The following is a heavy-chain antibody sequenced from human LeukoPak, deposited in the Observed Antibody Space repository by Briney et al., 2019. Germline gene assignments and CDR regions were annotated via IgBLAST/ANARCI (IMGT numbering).Heavy chain of an antibody. CDR1: GGSISSYY. CDR2: IYTSGST. J-gene: IGHJ3*02. CDR3: ARDRDSSGYYDAFDM. Sequence: PSETLSLTCTVSGGSISSYYWTWIRQPAGKGLEWIGRIYTSGSTNYNPSLKSRVTMSVDTSKNQFSLKLSSVIAADTAVYYCARDRDSSGYYDAFDMWGQRTMVTVSS. V-gene: IGHV4-4*07. D-gene: IGHD6-19*01.